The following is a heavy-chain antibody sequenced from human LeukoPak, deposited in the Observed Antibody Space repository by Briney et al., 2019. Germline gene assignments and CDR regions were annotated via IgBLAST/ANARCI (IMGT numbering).Heavy chain of an antibody. D-gene: IGHD2-8*02. J-gene: IGHJ6*02. CDR1: GGSISSYY. CDR2: IYYTGST. V-gene: IGHV4-59*01. CDR3: VRSGPYWNYYGMDV. Sequence: SETLSLTCTVSGGSISSYYWSWIRQPPGKRLEWIGYIYYTGSTNYNPSLKSRVSISVDTSKNHFSLNLSSVTAADTAVYYCVRSGPYWNYYGMDVWGQGTTVTVSS.